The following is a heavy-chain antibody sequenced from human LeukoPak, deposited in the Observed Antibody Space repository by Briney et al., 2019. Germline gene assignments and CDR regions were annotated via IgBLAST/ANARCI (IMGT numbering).Heavy chain of an antibody. Sequence: SETLSLTCTVSGGSISSYYWGWIRQPPGKGPEWIGYIYYSGTTNYNPSLKSRVTISVDTSKNQFSLKLSSVTAADTAVYYCARFDAPHDAFDIWGQGTMVTVSS. D-gene: IGHD3-9*01. J-gene: IGHJ3*02. CDR2: IYYSGTT. CDR3: ARFDAPHDAFDI. V-gene: IGHV4-59*01. CDR1: GGSISSYY.